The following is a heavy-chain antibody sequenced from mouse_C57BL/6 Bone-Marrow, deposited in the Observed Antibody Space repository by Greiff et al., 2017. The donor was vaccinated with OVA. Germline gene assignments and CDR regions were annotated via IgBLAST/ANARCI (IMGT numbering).Heavy chain of an antibody. Sequence: DVMLVESGGGLVQPKGSLKLSCAASGFTFNTYAMHWVRQAPGQGLEWVARIRRKSSNYATYYADSGKDRFTLSRDDSQSMLYLQMNNLKTEDSAMYYWVREWLLAYWGQGTLVTVSA. D-gene: IGHD2-3*01. CDR3: VREWLLAY. V-gene: IGHV10-3*01. CDR1: GFTFNTYA. J-gene: IGHJ3*01. CDR2: IRRKSSNYAT.